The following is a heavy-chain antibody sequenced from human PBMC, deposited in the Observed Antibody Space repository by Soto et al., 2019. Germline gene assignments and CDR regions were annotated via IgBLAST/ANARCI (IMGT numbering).Heavy chain of an antibody. CDR1: GGSINYSY. V-gene: IGHV4-59*01. CDR3: ARVNYGDYYYGMDV. Sequence: SETLSLTCTVSGGSINYSYWTWIRQPPGKGLEWIGYISYTGSANYNASLKSRLTISVDTSKNQFSLKLSSVTAADTALYYCARVNYGDYYYGMDVWGKGTTVTVSS. J-gene: IGHJ6*04. CDR2: ISYTGSA. D-gene: IGHD4-17*01.